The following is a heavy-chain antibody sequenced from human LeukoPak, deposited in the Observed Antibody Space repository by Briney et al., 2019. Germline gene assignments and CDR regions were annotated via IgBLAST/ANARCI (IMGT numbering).Heavy chain of an antibody. V-gene: IGHV1-18*01. J-gene: IGHJ6*02. CDR3: ARDRDTAMAKPGYYYYYGMDV. CDR2: ISAYNGNT. CDR1: GYTFTSYG. Sequence: ASVKVSCKASGYTFTSYGISWVRQAPGQGLEWTGWISAYNGNTNYAQKLQGRVTMTTGTSTSTAYMELRSLRSDDTAVYYCARDRDTAMAKPGYYYYYGMDVWGQGTTVTVSS. D-gene: IGHD5-18*01.